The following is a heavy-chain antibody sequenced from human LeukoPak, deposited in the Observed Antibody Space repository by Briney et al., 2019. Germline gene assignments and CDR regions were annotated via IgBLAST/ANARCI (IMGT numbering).Heavy chain of an antibody. CDR1: GFTFSSYG. Sequence: GGSLRLSCAASGFTFSSYGMHWVRQAPGKGLEWVAFIRYDGSNKYYADSVKGRFTISRDNSKNTLYLQMNSLRAEDTAVYYCAKDKGSGSYGWFDPWGQGTLVTVSS. V-gene: IGHV3-30*02. D-gene: IGHD3-10*01. CDR2: IRYDGSNK. CDR3: AKDKGSGSYGWFDP. J-gene: IGHJ5*02.